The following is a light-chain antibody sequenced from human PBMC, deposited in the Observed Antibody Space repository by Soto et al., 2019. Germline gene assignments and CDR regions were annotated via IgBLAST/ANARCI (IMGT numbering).Light chain of an antibody. Sequence: QSALTQPASVSGSPGQSITISCTGTSSDVGGYDYVSWYQQYPGKAPKVLIYGVSNRPSGVSNRFSGSKSGNTASLTFSGLQAEDEADYSCSSHTSSGSLVFGTGTKVTVL. CDR1: SSDVGGYDY. CDR2: GVS. V-gene: IGLV2-14*01. CDR3: SSHTSSGSLV. J-gene: IGLJ1*01.